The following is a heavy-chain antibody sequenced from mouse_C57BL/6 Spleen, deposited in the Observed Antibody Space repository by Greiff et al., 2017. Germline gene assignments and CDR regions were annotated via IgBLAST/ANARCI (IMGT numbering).Heavy chain of an antibody. CDR2: IYPGDGDT. CDR1: GYAFSSSW. J-gene: IGHJ1*03. D-gene: IGHD1-1*01. V-gene: IGHV1-82*01. Sequence: QVQLQQSGPELVKPGASVKISCKASGYAFSSSWMNWVKQRPGKGLEWIGRIYPGDGDTNYNGKFKGKATLTADKSSSTAYMQLSSLTSEDSAVYFCATFTTVGGGGYFDVWGTGTTVTVSS. CDR3: ATFTTVGGGGYFDV.